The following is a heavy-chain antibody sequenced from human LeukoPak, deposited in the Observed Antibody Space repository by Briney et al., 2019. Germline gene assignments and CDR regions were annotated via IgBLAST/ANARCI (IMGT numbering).Heavy chain of an antibody. CDR1: GFIFRDVW. CDR2: IKSKSDGGTI. Sequence: GGPLRLFCPVPGFIFRDVWMSWVGQAPGKGREWVGRIKSKSDGGTIDYAAPVKGRVTMSRDDSKKTFSLEMNNLKTEDTGVYYCTTDLDYWGQGTLVTVSS. V-gene: IGHV3-15*01. J-gene: IGHJ4*02. CDR3: TTDLDY.